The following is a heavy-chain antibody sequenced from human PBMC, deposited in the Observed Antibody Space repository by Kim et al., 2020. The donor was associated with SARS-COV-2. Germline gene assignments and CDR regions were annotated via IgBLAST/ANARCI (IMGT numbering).Heavy chain of an antibody. CDR3: AKGSAFGYCYYSVHV. V-gene: IGHV3-23*01. Sequence: GGSLRLSCAASGFTFSSYAMSWVRQAPGKGLEWVSAIRFGGGSTYYADSVRGRFTITRDNSKNTLYLQMNSLRADDTAVYYCAKGSAFGYCYYSVHVGG. D-gene: IGHD3-16*01. J-gene: IGHJ6*02. CDR2: IRFGGGST. CDR1: GFTFSSYA.